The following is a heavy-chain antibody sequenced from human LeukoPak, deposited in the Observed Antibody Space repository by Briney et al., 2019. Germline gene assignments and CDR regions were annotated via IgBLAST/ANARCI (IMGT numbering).Heavy chain of an antibody. V-gene: IGHV1-2*02. D-gene: IGHD4-23*01. CDR2: IKPDTGAT. Sequence: GESLKISCKGSGYSFTSYWIGWVRQMPGKGLEWMGWIKPDTGATRYAQRFQGRVTMTRDTSISTVYMELSRLGSDDTAVYYCARDQAGNSFDYWGQGTLVTVSS. J-gene: IGHJ4*02. CDR3: ARDQAGNSFDY. CDR1: GYSFTSYW.